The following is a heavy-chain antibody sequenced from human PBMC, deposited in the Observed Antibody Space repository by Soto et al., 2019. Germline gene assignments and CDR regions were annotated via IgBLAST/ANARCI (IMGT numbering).Heavy chain of an antibody. Sequence: PSETLSLTCSVSGGSISSFTYYWGWIRQPPGKGLEWIGTVYYNENTYYNPSLKSRVTITVDTATNQFSLNLRSATAADTAMYFCARRERYYGSPGWFDPWGPGTLVTVSS. D-gene: IGHD3-10*01. CDR3: ARRERYYGSPGWFDP. J-gene: IGHJ5*02. CDR2: VYYNENT. CDR1: GGSISSFTYY. V-gene: IGHV4-39*01.